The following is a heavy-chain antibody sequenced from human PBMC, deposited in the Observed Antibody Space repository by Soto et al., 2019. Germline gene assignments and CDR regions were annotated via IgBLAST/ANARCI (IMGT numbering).Heavy chain of an antibody. V-gene: IGHV3-23*01. J-gene: IGHJ4*02. CDR1: GFTFNNYA. Sequence: EVQLLDSGGGLVQPGGSLRLSCAASGFTFNNYAMNWVRQAPGKGLEWVATISDTGGSTYYADSVKGRFTISRDNSKKPLYLQMNSLRVEDTAVYYCAKDRRAGNFDSWGQGTQVTVSS. CDR2: ISDTGGST. CDR3: AKDRRAGNFDS.